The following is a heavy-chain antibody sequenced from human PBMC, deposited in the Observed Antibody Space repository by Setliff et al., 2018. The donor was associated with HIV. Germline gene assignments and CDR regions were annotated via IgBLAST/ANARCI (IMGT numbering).Heavy chain of an antibody. CDR2: INPNSGGT. D-gene: IGHD5-12*01. V-gene: IGHV1-2*02. J-gene: IGHJ3*02. CDR1: GYTFIGDY. Sequence: ASVKVSCKASGYTFIGDYMHWVRQAPGQGLEWMGWINPNSGGTNFAQKFQGRVTMTWDTSISTAHMELSRLRSDDTAVYYCARGGLATGAFDIWGQGTMVTVSS. CDR3: ARGGLATGAFDI.